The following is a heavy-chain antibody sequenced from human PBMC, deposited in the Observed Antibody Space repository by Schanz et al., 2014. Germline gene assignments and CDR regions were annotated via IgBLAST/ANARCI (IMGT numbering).Heavy chain of an antibody. V-gene: IGHV3-23*01. D-gene: IGHD6-13*01. CDR2: FNDGGVNK. J-gene: IGHJ4*02. Sequence: DVHLLESGGGLVQPGGSLRLSCAASGFTFSSYAMSWVRQAPGKGLEWVSSFNDGGVNKYYADSVKGRFTISSDNSKSTLYLQMSSLRAEDTAVYYCAKSQGSSFDSWGQGTLVTVSS. CDR1: GFTFSSYA. CDR3: AKSQGSSFDS.